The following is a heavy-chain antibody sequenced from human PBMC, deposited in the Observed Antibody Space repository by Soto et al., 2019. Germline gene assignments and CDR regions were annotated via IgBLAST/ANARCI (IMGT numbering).Heavy chain of an antibody. CDR3: ARDRIAAAALYYFDY. CDR1: GGSISSSNW. CDR2: IYHSGST. J-gene: IGHJ4*02. D-gene: IGHD6-13*01. V-gene: IGHV4-4*02. Sequence: ASETLSLTCAVSGGSISSSNWWSWVRQPPGKGLEWIEKIYHSGSTNYNPSLKSRVTISVDKSKNQSSLKLSSVTAADTAVYYCARDRIAAAALYYFDYWGQGTLVTVSS.